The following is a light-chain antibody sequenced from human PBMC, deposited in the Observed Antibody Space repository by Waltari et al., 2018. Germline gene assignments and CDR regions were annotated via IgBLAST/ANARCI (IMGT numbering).Light chain of an antibody. J-gene: IGKJ4*01. V-gene: IGKV1-12*01. Sequence: DLQLTQSPSSVSASVGDTVTIACRGSQAISNKLAWYQQRAGKAHKLLIFAASTLQGGVPSRFSGSGSGTDFTLTINSLQPEDFATYYCQEANSFPRATFGGGTKVEIK. CDR3: QEANSFPRAT. CDR2: AAS. CDR1: QAISNK.